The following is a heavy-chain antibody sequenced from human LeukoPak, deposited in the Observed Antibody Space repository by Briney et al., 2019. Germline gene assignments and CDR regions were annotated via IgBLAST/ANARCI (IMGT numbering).Heavy chain of an antibody. V-gene: IGHV4-61*02. CDR2: IYTSGST. CDR3: ARVDSSSPPYYYYCYMDV. D-gene: IGHD6-6*01. CDR1: GGSISSGSYY. Sequence: SQTLSLTCTVSGGSISSGSYYWSWIRQPAGKGLEWIGRIYTSGSTNYNPSLKSRVTISVDTSKNQFSLKLSSVTAADTAVYYCARVDSSSPPYYYYCYMDVWGKGTTVTVSS. J-gene: IGHJ6*03.